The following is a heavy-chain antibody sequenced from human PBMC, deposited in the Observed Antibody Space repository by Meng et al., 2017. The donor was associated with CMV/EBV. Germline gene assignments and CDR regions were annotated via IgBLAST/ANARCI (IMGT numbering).Heavy chain of an antibody. CDR2: INPSGGST. J-gene: IGHJ4*02. CDR1: GYTFTSYY. D-gene: IGHD3-22*01. Sequence: ASVKVSCKASGYTFTSYYMHWVRQAPGQGLEWMGIINPSGGSTSYAQKFQGRVTMTRDTSTSTVYMELSSLRSEDTAVYYCARDKRALRDYDSSGYYGYWGQGTLVTVPQ. V-gene: IGHV1-46*01. CDR3: ARDKRALRDYDSSGYYGY.